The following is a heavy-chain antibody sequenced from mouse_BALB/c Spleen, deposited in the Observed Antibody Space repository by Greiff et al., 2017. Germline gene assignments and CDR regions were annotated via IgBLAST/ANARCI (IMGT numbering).Heavy chain of an antibody. CDR1: GFTFSSYG. CDR3: ARAGYDYAMDY. J-gene: IGHJ4*01. Sequence: EVKLVESGGDLVKPGGSLKLSCAASGFTFSSYGMSWVRQTPDKRLEWVATISSGGSYTYYPDSVKGRFTISRDNAKNTLYLQMSSLKSEDTAMYYCARAGYDYAMDYWGQGTSVTVSS. V-gene: IGHV5-6*01. D-gene: IGHD2-2*01. CDR2: ISSGGSYT.